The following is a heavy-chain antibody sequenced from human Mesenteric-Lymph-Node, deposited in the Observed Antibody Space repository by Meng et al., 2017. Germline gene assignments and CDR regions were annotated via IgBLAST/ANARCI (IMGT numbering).Heavy chain of an antibody. CDR3: ATQESRDGHNPY. CDR2: MYHSGTT. V-gene: IGHV4-4*02. J-gene: IGHJ4*02. D-gene: IGHD5-24*01. CDR1: GGSISSSYW. Sequence: QLQVSGPGLVKASGTLSLTCVVAGGSISSSYWWTWVRQSPGKGLEWIGEMYHSGTTNYNPSLKSRVTISMGKSNNQLSLKLNSVTAADTAVYYCATQESRDGHNPYWGQGTLVTVSS.